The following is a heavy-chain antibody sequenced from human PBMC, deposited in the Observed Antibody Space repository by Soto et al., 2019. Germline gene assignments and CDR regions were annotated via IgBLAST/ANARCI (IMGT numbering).Heavy chain of an antibody. CDR1: CGSIIATSYY. V-gene: IGHV4-39*01. J-gene: IGHJ5*02. Sequence: QLQLQQSGPGLVPPSETLSLTCTVSCGSIIATSYYWACIRKHTGKGLEWIGSILYTGSTDYNPSPRSRVAISVVTSKNQFSLKLNSVTAADTAVYDCARQGAFCPWGHGNLVTVSS. CDR3: ARQGAFCP. CDR2: ILYTGST.